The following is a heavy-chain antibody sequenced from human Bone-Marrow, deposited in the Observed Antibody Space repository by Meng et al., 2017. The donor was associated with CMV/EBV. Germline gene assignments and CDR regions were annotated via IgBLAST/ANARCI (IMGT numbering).Heavy chain of an antibody. Sequence: GGSLRLSCAASGFTFSSYAMHWVRQAPGKGLEWVAAISYDGSDQYYADSVRGRFTISRDNSEDTLHLQMNSLRAEDTAVYYCASPWEPTDYAFDIWGQGTMVTVSS. V-gene: IGHV3-30*04. CDR2: ISYDGSDQ. CDR3: ASPWEPTDYAFDI. CDR1: GFTFSSYA. J-gene: IGHJ3*02. D-gene: IGHD1-26*01.